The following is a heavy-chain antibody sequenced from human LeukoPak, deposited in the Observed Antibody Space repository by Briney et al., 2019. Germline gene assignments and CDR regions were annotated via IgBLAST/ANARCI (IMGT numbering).Heavy chain of an antibody. CDR1: GGSISSYY. Sequence: KPSETLSLTCTVSGGSISSYYWSWIRQPPGKGLDWIGYIYTSGSTNYNPSLKSRVTISVDTSKTQFSLKLSSVTAADTAVYYCARRIPYYMDVWGKGTTVTVSS. J-gene: IGHJ6*03. CDR2: IYTSGST. V-gene: IGHV4-4*09. CDR3: ARRIPYYMDV.